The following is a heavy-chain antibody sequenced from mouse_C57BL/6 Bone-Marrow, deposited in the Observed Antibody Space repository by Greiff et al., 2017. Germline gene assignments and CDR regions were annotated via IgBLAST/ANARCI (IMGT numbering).Heavy chain of an antibody. V-gene: IGHV14-4*01. J-gene: IGHJ3*01. CDR3: TTWWFPWFAY. Sequence: VQLKESGAELVRPGASVKLSCTASGFNIKDDYMHWVKQRPEQGREWIGWIDPEKGDTEYASKFQGKATITADTSSTTAYLQLSSLTSEDTAVYYCTTWWFPWFAYWGQGTLVTVSA. CDR2: IDPEKGDT. D-gene: IGHD1-1*02. CDR1: GFNIKDDY.